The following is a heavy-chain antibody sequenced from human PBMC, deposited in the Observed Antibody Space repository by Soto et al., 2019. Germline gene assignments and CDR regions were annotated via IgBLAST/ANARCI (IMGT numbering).Heavy chain of an antibody. D-gene: IGHD3-22*01. CDR1: GFSLSTSGVG. J-gene: IGHJ4*02. CDR3: AHRYHYYDSSGYFHYFDY. Sequence: QITLKESGPTLVKPTQTLTLTCTFSGFSLSTSGVGVGWIRQPPGKALEWLALIYWNDDKRYSPSLKSRLTLTKDTSKNQVVLTMTNMDPVDTATYYCAHRYHYYDSSGYFHYFDYWGQGTLVTVSS. CDR2: IYWNDDK. V-gene: IGHV2-5*01.